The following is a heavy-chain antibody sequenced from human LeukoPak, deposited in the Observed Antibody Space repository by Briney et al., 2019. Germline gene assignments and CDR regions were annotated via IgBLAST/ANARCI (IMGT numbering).Heavy chain of an antibody. CDR2: ISGSGGST. CDR3: ATCIAAAGTFLLYY. CDR1: GFTFSSYA. J-gene: IGHJ4*02. D-gene: IGHD6-13*01. V-gene: IGHV3-23*01. Sequence: QPGGSLRLSCAASGFTFSSYAMSWVRQAPGKGLEWVSAISGSGGSTYYADSVKGRFTISRDNSKNTLYLQMNSLRAEDTAVYYCATCIAAAGTFLLYYWGQGTLVTVSS.